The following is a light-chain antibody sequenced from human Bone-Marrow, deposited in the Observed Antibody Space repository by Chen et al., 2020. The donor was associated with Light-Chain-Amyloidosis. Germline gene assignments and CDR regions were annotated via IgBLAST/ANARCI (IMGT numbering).Light chain of an antibody. CDR1: DLPTKY. V-gene: IGLV3-25*03. J-gene: IGLJ2*01. Sequence: SYELTQPPSVSVSPGQTARITCSGDDLPTKYAYWYQQKPGRAPVLVIHRDAERRSGISERFSGSSSGTTATLTISGVQAEDEADYHCQSAGSSGTDGVIFGGGTKLTVL. CDR3: QSAGSSGTDGVI. CDR2: RDA.